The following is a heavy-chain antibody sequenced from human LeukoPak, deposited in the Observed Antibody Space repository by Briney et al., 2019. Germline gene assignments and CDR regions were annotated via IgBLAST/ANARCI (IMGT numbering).Heavy chain of an antibody. CDR2: IYPGDSDT. Sequence: ETLSLTCTVSGGSISSYYWSWIRQPPGKGLEWMGIIYPGDSDTRYSPSFQGQVTISADKSISTAYLQWSSLKASDTAMYYCARLGANSSGSPGYWGQGTLVTVSS. V-gene: IGHV5-51*01. J-gene: IGHJ4*02. D-gene: IGHD3-22*01. CDR3: ARLGANSSGSPGY. CDR1: GGSISSYY.